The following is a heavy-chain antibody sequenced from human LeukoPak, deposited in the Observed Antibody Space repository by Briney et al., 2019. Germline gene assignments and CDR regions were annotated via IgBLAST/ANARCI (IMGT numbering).Heavy chain of an antibody. CDR2: IYYSGST. CDR3: ARGLGVPTWGLLGGYSYDVWFDP. V-gene: IGHV4-39*07. CDR1: GGSISSSSYY. D-gene: IGHD5-18*01. Sequence: SETLSLTCTVPGGSISSSSYYWGWIRQPPGKGLEWIGSIYYSGSTYYNPSLKSRVTISVETSKNQFSLKLSSVTAADTAVYYCARGLGVPTWGLLGGYSYDVWFDPWGQGTLVTVSS. J-gene: IGHJ5*02.